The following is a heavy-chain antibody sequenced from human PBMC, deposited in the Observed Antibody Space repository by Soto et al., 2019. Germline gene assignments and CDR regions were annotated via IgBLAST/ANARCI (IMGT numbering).Heavy chain of an antibody. J-gene: IGHJ4*02. CDR3: ARENYGSGGAPFLDF. Sequence: PSETLSLTCSVSGDSITAYYWTWIRQPPGRVLEYIGYISSSGNTYYNPSLRSRVAISLDTSKNQFSLSLTSVTAADTAVYYCARENYGSGGAPFLDFWGQGTLVTVSS. V-gene: IGHV4-59*01. D-gene: IGHD2-15*01. CDR1: GDSITAYY. CDR2: ISSSGNT.